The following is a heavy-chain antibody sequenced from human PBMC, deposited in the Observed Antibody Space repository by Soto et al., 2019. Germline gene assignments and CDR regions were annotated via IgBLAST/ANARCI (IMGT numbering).Heavy chain of an antibody. V-gene: IGHV4-61*08. D-gene: IGHD3-22*01. J-gene: IGHJ3*02. CDR1: GVSVSSGGYY. Sequence: SETLSLTCTVSGVSVSSGGYYWSWIRQPPGRGLEWIGYIYHSGSTNYNSSLKSRVTISVDMSKNQFSLKLSSVSAADTAVYYCARTDYYFYISGYAPDAFDIWGRGTMVTVSS. CDR3: ARTDYYFYISGYAPDAFDI. CDR2: IYHSGST.